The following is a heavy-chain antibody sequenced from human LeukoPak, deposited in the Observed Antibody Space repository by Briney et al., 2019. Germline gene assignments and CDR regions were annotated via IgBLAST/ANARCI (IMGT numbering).Heavy chain of an antibody. CDR3: ASGYCSGGSCYSVENWFDP. J-gene: IGHJ5*02. D-gene: IGHD2-15*01. V-gene: IGHV1-2*06. CDR2: INPNSGGT. CDR1: GCTFTGYY. Sequence: ASVKVSCKAAGCTFTGYYMFWVRQAPGQGLEWMGRINPNSGGTNYAQKFQGRVTMTRDTSISTAYMELSRLRSDDTAVYYCASGYCSGGSCYSVENWFDPWGQGTLVTVSS.